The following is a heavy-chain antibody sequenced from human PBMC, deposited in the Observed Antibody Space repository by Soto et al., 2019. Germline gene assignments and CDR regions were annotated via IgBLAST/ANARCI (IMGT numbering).Heavy chain of an antibody. Sequence: QQQLVESGGGVVQRGESLRLSCAASGFTFSSYSMNWVRQSPGKGLEWVAVISYDGNRIYYADSVKCRFTISRDNAKNSLFLQMSALRPEEPAVYYCARGLVVTAKGWFDLWGQGTQVTVSS. J-gene: IGHJ5*02. CDR1: GFTFSSYS. V-gene: IGHV3-30-3*02. CDR3: ARGLVVTAKGWFDL. D-gene: IGHD2-21*02. CDR2: ISYDGNRI.